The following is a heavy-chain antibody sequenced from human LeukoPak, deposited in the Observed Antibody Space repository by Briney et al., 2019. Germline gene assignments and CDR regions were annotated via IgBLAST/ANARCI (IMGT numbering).Heavy chain of an antibody. Sequence: GGSLILSCAASGFTFSTSEMTWVRQAPGKGLEWIAYVASGGSPIYYADSVRGRFIISRDNAKNSLFLQMTSLRAEDTALYYCVREDNFDALDIWGQGTMVTVFS. V-gene: IGHV3-48*03. CDR3: VREDNFDALDI. J-gene: IGHJ3*02. D-gene: IGHD1-20*01. CDR2: VASGGSPI. CDR1: GFTFSTSE.